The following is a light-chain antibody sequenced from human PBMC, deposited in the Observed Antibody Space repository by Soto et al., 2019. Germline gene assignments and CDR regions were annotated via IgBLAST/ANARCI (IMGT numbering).Light chain of an antibody. J-gene: IGLJ1*01. V-gene: IGLV1-44*01. CDR2: SNN. CDR1: ISNIGSNT. Sequence: QSVLTQPPSASGTPGQRVTISCSGSISNIGSNTVNWYQQLPGTAPKLLIYSNNQRPSGVPDRFSGSKSGTSASLAISGLQSEDVADYYCAAWDDSLNGSYVFGTGTKLTVL. CDR3: AAWDDSLNGSYV.